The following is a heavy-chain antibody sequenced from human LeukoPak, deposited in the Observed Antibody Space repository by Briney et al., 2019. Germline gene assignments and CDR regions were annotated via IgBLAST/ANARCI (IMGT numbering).Heavy chain of an antibody. CDR2: ISGTGDNT. Sequence: GGSLRLSCAASGFTFSTYAMTWVRQAPGKGLEWVSAISGTGDNTYYTDSVKGRFTISRDNSKNTLFLQMNNLRAEDTAVYYCAKDSAAVGGPTTDWGQGTLVTVSS. V-gene: IGHV3-23*01. CDR3: AKDSAAVGGPTTD. D-gene: IGHD6-13*01. J-gene: IGHJ4*02. CDR1: GFTFSTYA.